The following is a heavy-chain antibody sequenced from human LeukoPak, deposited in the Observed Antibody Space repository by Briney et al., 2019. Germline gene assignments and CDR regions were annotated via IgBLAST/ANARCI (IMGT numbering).Heavy chain of an antibody. D-gene: IGHD3-3*01. CDR1: GGSISSSSYY. CDR2: IYYSGST. J-gene: IGHJ4*02. Sequence: PSETLSLTCTVSGGSISSSSYYWGWIRQPPGKGLEWIGSIYYSGSTYYNPSLKSRVTISVDTSKNQFSLKLSSVTAADTAVYYCARSLRFLEWSVGYFDYWGQGTLVTVSS. V-gene: IGHV4-39*07. CDR3: ARSLRFLEWSVGYFDY.